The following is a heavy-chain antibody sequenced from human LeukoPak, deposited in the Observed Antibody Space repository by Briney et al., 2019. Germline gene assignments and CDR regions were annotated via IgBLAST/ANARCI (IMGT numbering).Heavy chain of an antibody. Sequence: GGSLRLSCVASGFTFSSYWMSWVRQAPGKGLEWVANIKQDGSQKYYVDSVKGRFTISRDNAKNSLYLQMNSLRAEDTAVYYCARDDYGDYEAGDVFDIWGQGTMVTVSS. CDR2: IKQDGSQK. CDR1: GFTFSSYW. D-gene: IGHD4-17*01. J-gene: IGHJ3*02. CDR3: ARDDYGDYEAGDVFDI. V-gene: IGHV3-7*01.